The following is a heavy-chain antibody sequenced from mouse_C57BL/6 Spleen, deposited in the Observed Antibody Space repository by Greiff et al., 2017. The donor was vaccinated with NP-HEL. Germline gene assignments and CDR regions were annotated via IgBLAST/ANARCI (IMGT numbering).Heavy chain of an antibody. CDR3: AINYYAMDY. V-gene: IGHV3-6*01. CDR1: GYSITSGYY. J-gene: IGHJ4*01. Sequence: EVKLVESGPGLVKPSQSLSLTCSVTGYSITSGYYWNWIRQFPGNKLEWMGYISYDGSNNYNPSLKNRISITRDTSKNQFFLKLNSVTTEDTATYYCAINYYAMDYWGQGTSVTVSS. CDR2: ISYDGSN.